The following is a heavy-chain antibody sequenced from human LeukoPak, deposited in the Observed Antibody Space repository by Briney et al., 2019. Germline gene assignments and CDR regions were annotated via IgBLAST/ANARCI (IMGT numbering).Heavy chain of an antibody. Sequence: SVTVSCKASGGTFSSYAISWVRQAPGQGLEWMGGIIPIFGTANYAQKFQGRVTITADESTSTAYMELSSLRSEDTAVYYCASAHSSGLDIWGQGTMVTVSS. CDR2: IIPIFGTA. CDR1: GGTFSSYA. D-gene: IGHD3-22*01. CDR3: ASAHSSGLDI. J-gene: IGHJ3*02. V-gene: IGHV1-69*13.